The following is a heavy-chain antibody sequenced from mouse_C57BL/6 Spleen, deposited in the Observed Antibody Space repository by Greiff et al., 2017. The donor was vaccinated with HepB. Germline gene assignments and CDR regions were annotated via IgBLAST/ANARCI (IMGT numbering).Heavy chain of an antibody. CDR2: INYDGSST. J-gene: IGHJ4*01. CDR1: GFTFSDYY. CDR3: ARDGQYYYGSSLYAMDY. D-gene: IGHD1-1*01. V-gene: IGHV5-16*01. Sequence: EVMLVESEGGLVQPGRSMKLSCTASGFTFSDYYMAWVRQVPEKGLEWVANINYDGSSTYYLDSLKSRFIISRDNAKNIIYLQMSSLKSEDTATYYYARDGQYYYGSSLYAMDYWGQGTSVTVSS.